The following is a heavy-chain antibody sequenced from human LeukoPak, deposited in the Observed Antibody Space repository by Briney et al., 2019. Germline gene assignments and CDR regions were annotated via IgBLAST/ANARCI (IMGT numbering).Heavy chain of an antibody. Sequence: SETLSLTCTVSGGSISSGGYYWSWIRQHPGKGLEWIGYIYYSGSTYYNPSLKSRVTISVDTSKNQFSLKLSSVTAADTAVYYCARAERYSSSPLYYYYGMDVWGQGTTVTVSS. D-gene: IGHD6-6*01. CDR1: GGSISSGGYY. CDR2: IYYSGST. V-gene: IGHV4-61*08. CDR3: ARAERYSSSPLYYYYGMDV. J-gene: IGHJ6*02.